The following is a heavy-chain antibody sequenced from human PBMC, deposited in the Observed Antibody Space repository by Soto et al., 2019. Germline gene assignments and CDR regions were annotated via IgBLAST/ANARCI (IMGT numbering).Heavy chain of an antibody. CDR1: GYTFTSYA. V-gene: IGHV1-3*01. CDR2: INAGNGNT. CDR3: ARSIVVVNADDY. J-gene: IGHJ4*02. Sequence: SVKVSCKASGYTFTSYAMHWVRQAPGQRLEWMGWINAGNGNTKYSQKFQGRVTITRDTSASTAYMELSSLRSEDTAVYYCARSIVVVNADDYWGQGTLVTVSS. D-gene: IGHD2-21*01.